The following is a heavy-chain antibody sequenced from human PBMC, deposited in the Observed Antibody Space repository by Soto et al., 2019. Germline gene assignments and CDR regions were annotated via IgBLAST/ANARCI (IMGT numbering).Heavy chain of an antibody. D-gene: IGHD5-12*01. V-gene: IGHV1-46*01. CDR3: SRDTGYDHDAIVI. Sequence: ASVTVSCKASGYTFITSYYTHWVRQAPGQELEWMGIINPTGTMTKYSERFQGRLTMTRDTSTSTDYMELSTLTSEDTAVYFCSRDTGYDHDAIVIWGQGPLVTV. CDR1: GYTFITSYY. J-gene: IGHJ3*02. CDR2: INPTGTMT.